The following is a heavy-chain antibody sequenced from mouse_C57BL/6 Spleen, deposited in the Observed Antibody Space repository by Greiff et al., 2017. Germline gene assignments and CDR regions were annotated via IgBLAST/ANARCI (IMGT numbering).Heavy chain of an antibody. CDR2: ISDGGSYT. CDR1: GFTFSSYA. Sequence: EVQLVESGGGLVKPGGSLKLSCAASGFTFSSYAMSWVRQTPEKRLEWVATISDGGSYTYYPDNVKGRFTISRDNAKNNLYLQMSHLKSEDTAMXYCARGHYYAMDYWGQGTSVTVSS. V-gene: IGHV5-4*01. CDR3: ARGHYYAMDY. J-gene: IGHJ4*01.